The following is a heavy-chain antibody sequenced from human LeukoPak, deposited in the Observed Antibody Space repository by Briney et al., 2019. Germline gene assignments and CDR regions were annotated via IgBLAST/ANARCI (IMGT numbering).Heavy chain of an antibody. CDR3: AKTRTAYYDILTGPEGGFDF. CDR2: INWNSGSI. CDR1: GFTFDDYA. D-gene: IGHD3-9*01. J-gene: IGHJ4*02. Sequence: PGGSLRLSCAASGFTFDDYAMHWVRHVPGKGLEWVSGINWNSGSIGYADSVKGRFTISRDNAKNSLYLQMNSLRAEDTALYYCAKTRTAYYDILTGPEGGFDFWGQGTLVTVSS. V-gene: IGHV3-9*01.